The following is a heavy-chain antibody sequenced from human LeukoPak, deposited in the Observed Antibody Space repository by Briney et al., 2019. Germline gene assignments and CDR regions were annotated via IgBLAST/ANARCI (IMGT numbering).Heavy chain of an antibody. CDR1: GGTFSSYA. CDR2: IIPIFGTA. V-gene: IGHV1-69*13. CDR3: ARGLTGTISSYYYMDV. J-gene: IGHJ6*03. Sequence: GASVKVSCKASGGTFSSYAISWVRQAPGQGLEWMGGIIPIFGTANYAQKFQGRVTITADESTSTAYMELSSLRSEDTAVYYCARGLTGTISSYYYMDVWGKGTTVTISS. D-gene: IGHD1-20*01.